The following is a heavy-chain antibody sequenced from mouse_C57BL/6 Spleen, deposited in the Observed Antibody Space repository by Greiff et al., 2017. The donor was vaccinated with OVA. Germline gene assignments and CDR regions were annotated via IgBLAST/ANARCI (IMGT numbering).Heavy chain of an antibody. CDR2: IYPGDGDT. CDR1: GYAFSSSW. CDR3: ARSHDGYSFDV. Sequence: QVQLQQSGPELVKPGASVKISCKASGYAFSSSWMNWVKQRPGKGLEWIGRIYPGDGDTNYNGKFKGKATLTADKSSSTAYMQLSSLTSEDSAVYFCARSHDGYSFDVWGTGTTVTVSS. D-gene: IGHD2-3*01. J-gene: IGHJ1*03. V-gene: IGHV1-82*01.